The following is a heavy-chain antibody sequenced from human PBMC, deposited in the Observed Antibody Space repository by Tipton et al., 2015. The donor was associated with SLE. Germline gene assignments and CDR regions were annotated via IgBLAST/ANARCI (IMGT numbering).Heavy chain of an antibody. CDR3: ARAEAPGAFDI. J-gene: IGHJ3*02. V-gene: IGHV3-21*01. CDR1: GFTFSSYS. Sequence: SLRLSCAASGFTFSSYSMNWVRQAPGKGLEWVSSISSSSSYIYCADSVKGRFTISRDNAKNSLYLQVNSLRAEDTAVYYCARAEAPGAFDIWGQGTMVTVSS. CDR2: ISSSSSYI.